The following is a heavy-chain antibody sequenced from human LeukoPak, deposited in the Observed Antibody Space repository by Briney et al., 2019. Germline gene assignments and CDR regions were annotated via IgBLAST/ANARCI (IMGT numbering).Heavy chain of an antibody. J-gene: IGHJ4*02. CDR1: GGSISSYY. CDR3: ARTGYCSSTSCYPLDY. V-gene: IGHV4-59*01. Sequence: PSETLSLTCTVSGGSISSYYWSWIRQPPGKGLEWIGYIYYSGSTNYNPSLKSRVTISVDTSKNQFSLKLSSVTAADTAVYYCARTGYCSSTSCYPLDYWGRGTLVTVSS. D-gene: IGHD2-2*01. CDR2: IYYSGST.